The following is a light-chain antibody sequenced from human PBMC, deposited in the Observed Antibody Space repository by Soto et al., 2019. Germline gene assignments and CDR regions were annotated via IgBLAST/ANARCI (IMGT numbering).Light chain of an antibody. Sequence: DIQMTQSPSSLSASVGDRVTITCRASETIASYLNWYQQRPGKAPKLLIYAASSLQSGVPSRFGGSGSGTDVTLTITSLQPEDFATYYCQQTYNPPRPFGQGTRL. V-gene: IGKV1-39*01. CDR2: AAS. CDR3: QQTYNPPRP. CDR1: ETIASY. J-gene: IGKJ1*01.